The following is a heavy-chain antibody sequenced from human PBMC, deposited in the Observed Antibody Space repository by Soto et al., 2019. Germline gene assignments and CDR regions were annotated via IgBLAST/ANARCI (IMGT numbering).Heavy chain of an antibody. CDR1: GFNFRYYA. Sequence: GGSLRLSCAASGFNFRYYAMAWVRQAPGKGLEWVSPINDNGDSTHYADSVKGRFTISRDNSKNTLYLQMNSLTAEDTAVYFCAKASNSSPWFDSWLESWGQGTLVTVSS. V-gene: IGHV3-23*01. CDR2: INDNGDST. J-gene: IGHJ5*01. CDR3: AKASNSSPWFDSWLES. D-gene: IGHD6-6*01.